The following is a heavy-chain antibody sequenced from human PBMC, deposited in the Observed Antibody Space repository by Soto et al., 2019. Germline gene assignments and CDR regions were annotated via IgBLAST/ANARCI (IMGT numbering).Heavy chain of an antibody. CDR3: ARRGGSSARSYFFDY. Sequence: PSETLSLTCTVSGGSISSGNYYWSWTRQPPGKGLEWIGYIDYSGSTYYNPSLKSRVSISVDTSKSRISLNLNSVIAADTAMYYCARRGGSSARSYFFDYWGQGTLVTVSS. CDR1: GGSISSGNYY. V-gene: IGHV4-30-4*01. D-gene: IGHD2-15*01. CDR2: IDYSGST. J-gene: IGHJ4*02.